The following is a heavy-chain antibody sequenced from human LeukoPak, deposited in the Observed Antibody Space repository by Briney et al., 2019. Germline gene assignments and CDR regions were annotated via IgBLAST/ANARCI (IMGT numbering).Heavy chain of an antibody. D-gene: IGHD5-18*01. CDR1: GGSINNYY. CDR3: ARVRALVDTAMIGAPRFNDY. Sequence: SETLSLTCTVSGGSINNYYWNWIRQPPGKGLEWIGYIYYSGSASYNPSLKSRVTISVDTSKSQFSLKLSSVTAADTAVYYCARVRALVDTAMIGAPRFNDYWGQGTLVTVSS. V-gene: IGHV4-59*01. J-gene: IGHJ4*02. CDR2: IYYSGSA.